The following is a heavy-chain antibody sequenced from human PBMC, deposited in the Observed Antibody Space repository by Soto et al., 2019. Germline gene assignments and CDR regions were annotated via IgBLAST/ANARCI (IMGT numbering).Heavy chain of an antibody. CDR1: GGSISSYY. CDR3: ARHNYGSGLYGKFDY. D-gene: IGHD3-10*01. V-gene: IGHV4-59*08. Sequence: SETLSLTCTVSGGSISSYYWSWIRQPPGKGLEWIGYIYYSGSTNYNPSLKSRVTISVDTSKNQFSLKLNSMTAADTAVYYCARHNYGSGLYGKFDYWGQGTQVTVSS. J-gene: IGHJ4*02. CDR2: IYYSGST.